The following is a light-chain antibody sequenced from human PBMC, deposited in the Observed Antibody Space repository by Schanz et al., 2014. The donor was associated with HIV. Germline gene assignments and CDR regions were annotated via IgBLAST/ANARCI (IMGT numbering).Light chain of an antibody. CDR2: EAS. Sequence: DIQMTQSPSTLSASIGDRITITCRASQSISEWLAWYQQKPGEAPNLLISEASTLEFGVPPRFSGSGSGTEFTLTISSRQPGDFATYYCLQYNDDVYTFGQGTKLEIK. J-gene: IGKJ2*01. CDR3: LQYNDDVYT. V-gene: IGKV1-5*03. CDR1: QSISEW.